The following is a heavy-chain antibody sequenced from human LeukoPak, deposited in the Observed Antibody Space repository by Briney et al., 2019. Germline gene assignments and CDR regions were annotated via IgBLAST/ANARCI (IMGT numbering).Heavy chain of an antibody. J-gene: IGHJ4*02. Sequence: ASVKVSCKASGYTFTGYYMHWVRQAPGQGLEWMGWINPNSGGTNYAQKFQGRVTMTRDTSISTAYMELSRLRSDDTAVYYCARVKQDDFWSAFGSSYWGQGTLVTVSS. CDR2: INPNSGGT. D-gene: IGHD3-3*01. V-gene: IGHV1-2*02. CDR3: ARVKQDDFWSAFGSSY. CDR1: GYTFTGYY.